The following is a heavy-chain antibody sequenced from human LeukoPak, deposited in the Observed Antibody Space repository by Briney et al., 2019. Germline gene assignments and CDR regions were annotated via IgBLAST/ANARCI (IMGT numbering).Heavy chain of an antibody. Sequence: LGESLMISCKGSGYSFTGYWIGWVRQMPGKGLEWMGIIYPGDSDTRYSPSFQGQVTISADKSISTAYLQWSSLKASDTAMYYCARSSSWSSDIDYWGQGTLVTVSS. J-gene: IGHJ4*02. CDR1: GYSFTGYW. D-gene: IGHD6-13*01. V-gene: IGHV5-51*01. CDR3: ARSSSWSSDIDY. CDR2: IYPGDSDT.